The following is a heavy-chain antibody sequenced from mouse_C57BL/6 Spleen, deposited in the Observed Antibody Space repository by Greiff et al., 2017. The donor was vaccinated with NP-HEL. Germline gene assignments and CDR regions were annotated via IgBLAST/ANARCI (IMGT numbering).Heavy chain of an antibody. Sequence: VKLQESGPELVKPGASVKISCKASGYAFSSSWMNWVKQRPGKGLEWIGRIYPGDGDTNYNGKFKGKATLTADKSSSTAYMQLSSLTSEDSAVYFGASRPYYGGGSAMDYWGQGTSVTVSS. D-gene: IGHD1-1*01. J-gene: IGHJ4*01. V-gene: IGHV1-82*01. CDR2: IYPGDGDT. CDR1: GYAFSSSW. CDR3: ASRPYYGGGSAMDY.